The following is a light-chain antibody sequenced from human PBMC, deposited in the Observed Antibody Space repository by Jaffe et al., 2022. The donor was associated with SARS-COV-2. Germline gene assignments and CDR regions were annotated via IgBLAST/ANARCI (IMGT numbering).Light chain of an antibody. Sequence: DIQMTQSPSTLSASVGDRVTFTCRASQSIGSWLAWYQQKPGKAPKFLMYKASSLESDVPARFSGSGSGTEFTLTISSLQPDDFATYYCQQYNSYSTFGQGTRLEIK. CDR1: QSIGSW. CDR3: QQYNSYST. V-gene: IGKV1-5*03. CDR2: KAS. J-gene: IGKJ2*01.